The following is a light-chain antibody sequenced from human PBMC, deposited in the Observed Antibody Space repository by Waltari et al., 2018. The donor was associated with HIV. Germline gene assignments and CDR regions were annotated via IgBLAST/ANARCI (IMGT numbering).Light chain of an antibody. CDR3: MQRTHIPHT. CDR1: HSLVHSDGRTY. J-gene: IGKJ2*01. V-gene: IGKV2-24*01. Sequence: DTVMTQTPLSLTVTLGQPASISCRSDHSLVHSDGRTYLSWHHQSPGQHPRLLIYQVSKRVYGVPDRFSGSGAGTDCTLKISRVEAEDVGVYYCMQRTHIPHTFGRGTKLEV. CDR2: QVS.